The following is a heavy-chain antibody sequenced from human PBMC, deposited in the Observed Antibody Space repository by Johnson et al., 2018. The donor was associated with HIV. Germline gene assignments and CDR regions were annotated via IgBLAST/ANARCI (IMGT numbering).Heavy chain of an antibody. CDR3: ARERSGSYYVDAFDI. CDR2: INQDGTEK. Sequence: VQLVESGGGLVQPGGSLRLSCAGSEFTFFSYWMSWVRQAPGEGLEWVANINQDGTEKYYANPVKGRFTISRDNSKNTLYLQMGSPRAEDMAVYYCARERSGSYYVDAFDIWGQGTMVTVSS. V-gene: IGHV3-7*01. J-gene: IGHJ3*02. CDR1: EFTFFSYW. D-gene: IGHD1-26*01.